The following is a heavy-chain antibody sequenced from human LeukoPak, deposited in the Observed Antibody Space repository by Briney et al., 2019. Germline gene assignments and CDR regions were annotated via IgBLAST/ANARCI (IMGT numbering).Heavy chain of an antibody. Sequence: NSGNTGYAQKFQGRVTMTRNTSISTAYMELSSLRSEDTAVYYCARVYSSGWYYHYYYYMDVWGKGPTVTVSS. D-gene: IGHD6-19*01. CDR2: NSGNT. J-gene: IGHJ6*03. CDR3: ARVYSSGWYYHYYYYMDV. V-gene: IGHV1-8*01.